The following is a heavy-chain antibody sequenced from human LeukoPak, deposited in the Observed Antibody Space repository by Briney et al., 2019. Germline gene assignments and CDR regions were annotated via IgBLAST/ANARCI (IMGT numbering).Heavy chain of an antibody. CDR1: GFTFDDYS. D-gene: IGHD2-21*01. V-gene: IGHV3-43*01. CDR2: ISWDGSDK. CDR3: ARGGKAGLVLDY. Sequence: GGSLRPSCAASGFTFDDYSIHWVRQVPGKGLEWVSVISWDGSDKKYADSVRGRFTISRDNSNNSLNLRMNSLRSEDTALYFCARGGKAGLVLDYWGQGILVTVSS. J-gene: IGHJ4*02.